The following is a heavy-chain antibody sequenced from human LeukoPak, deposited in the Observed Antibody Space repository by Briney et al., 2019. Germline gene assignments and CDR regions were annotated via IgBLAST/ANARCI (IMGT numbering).Heavy chain of an antibody. V-gene: IGHV3-23*01. CDR2: ISGSGDNA. D-gene: IGHD1-1*01. CDR3: AKDKGWGYSAYDFYGMDV. CDR1: GFTLSTFA. J-gene: IGHJ6*02. Sequence: GGSLRLSCVASGFTLSTFAMSWVRQTPGKGLEWVSAISGSGDNADYADSVKGRFTISRDSSKNTLYLQMNSLRAEDTAIYYCAKDKGWGYSAYDFYGMDVWGQGTTVTVSS.